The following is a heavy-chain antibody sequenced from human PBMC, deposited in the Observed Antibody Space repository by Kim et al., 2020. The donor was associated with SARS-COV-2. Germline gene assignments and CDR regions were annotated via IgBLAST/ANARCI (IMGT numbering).Heavy chain of an antibody. J-gene: IGHJ6*02. Sequence: SETLSLTCAVYGGSFSGYYWSWIRQPPGKGLEWIGEINHSGSTNYNPSLKSRVTISVDTSKNQFSLKLSSVTAADTAVYYCAMEYCSGGSCPPYPDYYYYGMDVWGQGTTVTVSS. CDR2: INHSGST. V-gene: IGHV4-34*01. CDR3: AMEYCSGGSCPPYPDYYYYGMDV. D-gene: IGHD2-15*01. CDR1: GGSFSGYY.